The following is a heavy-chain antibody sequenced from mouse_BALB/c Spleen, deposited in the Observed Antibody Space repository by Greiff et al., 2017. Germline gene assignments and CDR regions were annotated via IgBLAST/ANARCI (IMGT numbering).Heavy chain of an antibody. J-gene: IGHJ1*01. CDR2: IYPGNVNT. Sequence: VQLQQSGPELVKPGASVRISCKASGYTFTSYYIHWVKQRPGQGLEWIGWIYPGNVNTKYNEKFKGKATLTADKSSSTAYMQLSSLTSEDSAVYFCARGGTHWYFDVWGAGTTVTVSS. V-gene: IGHV1S56*01. D-gene: IGHD3-3*01. CDR3: ARGGTHWYFDV. CDR1: GYTFTSYY.